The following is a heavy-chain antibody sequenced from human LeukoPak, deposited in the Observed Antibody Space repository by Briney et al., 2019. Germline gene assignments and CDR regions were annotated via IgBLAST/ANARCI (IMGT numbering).Heavy chain of an antibody. CDR3: AKTGLYSSSSRGYFDY. D-gene: IGHD6-6*01. J-gene: IGHJ4*02. V-gene: IGHV3-23*01. CDR1: GFTFSNYV. Sequence: PGGSLRLSCAASGFTFSNYVMGWVRQPPGEGLHWVSVISGSGITTYYARSVKGRFTISRDNSKNTLYLQMNNLRAEDTAIYYCAKTGLYSSSSRGYFDYWGQGTLVTVSS. CDR2: ISGSGITT.